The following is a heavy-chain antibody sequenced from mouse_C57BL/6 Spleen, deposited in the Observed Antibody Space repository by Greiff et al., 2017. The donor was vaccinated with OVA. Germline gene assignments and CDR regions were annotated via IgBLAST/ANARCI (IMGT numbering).Heavy chain of an antibody. V-gene: IGHV1-50*01. CDR1: GYTFTSYW. CDR2: IDPSDSYT. J-gene: IGHJ3*01. Sequence: QVQLQQPGAELVKPGASVKLSCKASGYTFTSYWMQWVKQRPGQGLEWIGEIDPSDSYTNYNQKFKGKATLTVDTSSSPAYMQLSSLTSEDSAVYYCARLSGPFAYWGQGTLVTVSA. CDR3: ARLSGPFAY. D-gene: IGHD1-3*01.